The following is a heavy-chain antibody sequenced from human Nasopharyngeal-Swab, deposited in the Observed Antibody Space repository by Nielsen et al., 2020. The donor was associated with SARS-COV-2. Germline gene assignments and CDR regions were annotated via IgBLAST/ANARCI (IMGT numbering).Heavy chain of an antibody. CDR1: GFTFSSYE. D-gene: IGHD6-6*01. CDR2: ISSGGRTI. CDR3: ARDRPGRMDV. Sequence: GESLKISCAASGFTFSSYEMNWVRQAPGKGLEWLSYISSGGRTIAYAASVKGRFTISRDNAKNSLYLQMNSLRADDTAVYYCARDRPGRMDVWGQGTMVTVSS. J-gene: IGHJ6*02. V-gene: IGHV3-48*03.